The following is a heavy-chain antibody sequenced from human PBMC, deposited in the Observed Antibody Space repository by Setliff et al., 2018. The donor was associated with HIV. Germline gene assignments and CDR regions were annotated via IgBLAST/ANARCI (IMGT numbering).Heavy chain of an antibody. J-gene: IGHJ5*02. CDR3: ARTFTQGNWFDP. V-gene: IGHV5-51*01. CDR2: IYPGDSDA. CDR1: GYSFTNSW. Sequence: GESLKISCKGSGYSFTNSWIGWVRQMPGKGLEWMGIIYPGDSDAKYNPSFQGQVTISADKSISTSKNQVVLTMTNMDPVDTATYYCARTFTQGNWFDPWGQGTLVTVSS.